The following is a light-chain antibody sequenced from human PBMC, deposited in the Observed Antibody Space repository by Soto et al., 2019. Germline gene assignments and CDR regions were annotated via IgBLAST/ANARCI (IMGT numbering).Light chain of an antibody. J-gene: IGLJ2*01. CDR2: RDN. CDR1: NSNIGGNY. Sequence: QSVPTQPPSASGTPGQRVTISCSGSNSNIGGNYVYWYQQLPGTVPKLLIFRDNQRPSGVPDRFSGSKSGTSASLAISGLRSEDEADYYCASWDDSLSGWVIFGGGTKLTV. V-gene: IGLV1-47*01. CDR3: ASWDDSLSGWVI.